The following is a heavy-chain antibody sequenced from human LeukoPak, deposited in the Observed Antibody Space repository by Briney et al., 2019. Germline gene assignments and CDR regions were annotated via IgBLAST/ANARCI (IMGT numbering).Heavy chain of an antibody. V-gene: IGHV1-8*01. CDR3: ARSLPEGFWSGYYYYCGMDV. CDR2: MNPNSGNT. D-gene: IGHD3-3*01. CDR1: GYTFTSYD. Sequence: GASVKVSCKASGYTFTSYDINWVRQATGQGLEWMGWMNPNSGNTGYAQKFQGRVTMTRNTSISTAYMELSSLRSEDTAVYYCARSLPEGFWSGYYYYCGMDVWGQGTTVTVSS. J-gene: IGHJ6*02.